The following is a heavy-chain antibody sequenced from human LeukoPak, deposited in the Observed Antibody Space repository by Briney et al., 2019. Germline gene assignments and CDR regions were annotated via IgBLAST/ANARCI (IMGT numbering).Heavy chain of an antibody. CDR2: IVPIFGTT. V-gene: IGHV1-69*05. Sequence: SVKVSCKASGYTFTSYAISWVRQAPGQGLEWMGGIVPIFGTTNYAQKFQGRVTITTDESTSTAYMELSSLRSEDTAVYYCARGIAAAGAYYYYYYMDVWGKGTTVTVSS. CDR3: ARGIAAAGAYYYYYYMDV. CDR1: GYTFTSYA. D-gene: IGHD6-13*01. J-gene: IGHJ6*03.